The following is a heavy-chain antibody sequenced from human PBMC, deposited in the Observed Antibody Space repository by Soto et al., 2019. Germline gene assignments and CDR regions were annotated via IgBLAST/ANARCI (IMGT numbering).Heavy chain of an antibody. CDR1: GGSISSGGYY. CDR3: ARDLVVISEGPPRDYYYYGMDV. V-gene: IGHV4-31*03. CDR2: IYYSGST. Sequence: SETLSLTCTVSGGSISSGGYYWSWIRQHPGKGLEWIGYIYYSGSTYYNPSLKSRVTISVDTSKNQFSLKLSSVTAADTAVYYCARDLVVISEGPPRDYYYYGMDVWGQGTTVTVSS. D-gene: IGHD3-22*01. J-gene: IGHJ6*02.